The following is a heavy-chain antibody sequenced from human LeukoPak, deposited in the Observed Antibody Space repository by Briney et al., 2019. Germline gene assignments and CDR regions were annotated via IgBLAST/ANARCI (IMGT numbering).Heavy chain of an antibody. Sequence: GGSLRLSCEASGFSFSRYYTSWVRQAPGKGLEWVSVLFSGGDTYYADSVKDRFSISRDSSRETLFLQMNSLRADDTAVYYCARQGYDSGFDYWGHGTMVSVSS. CDR1: GFSFSRYY. CDR2: LFSGGDT. D-gene: IGHD5-12*01. V-gene: IGHV3-66*04. J-gene: IGHJ4*01. CDR3: ARQGYDSGFDY.